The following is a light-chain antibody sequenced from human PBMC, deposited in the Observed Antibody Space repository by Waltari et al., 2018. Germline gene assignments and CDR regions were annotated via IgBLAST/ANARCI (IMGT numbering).Light chain of an antibody. J-gene: IGKJ4*01. Sequence: GERATLSCRASQSVSSYLAWYQQKPGQAPRLLIYDASNRATGIPARFSGSGSGTDFTLTISSLEPEDFAVYYCQQRSNWPGLTFGGGTKVEIK. CDR1: QSVSSY. CDR2: DAS. CDR3: QQRSNWPGLT. V-gene: IGKV3-11*01.